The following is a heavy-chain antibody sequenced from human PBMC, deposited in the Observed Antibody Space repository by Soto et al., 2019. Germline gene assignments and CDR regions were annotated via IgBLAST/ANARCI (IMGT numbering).Heavy chain of an antibody. V-gene: IGHV3-21*01. Sequence: PGGSLRLSCAASGFNFITYSLSWVRQAPGKGLEWVASISSSAVYIDYADSVKGRFTISRDNANNSLYLQMNSLRAEDTATYYCVRDGLDYYDTARLYFDKWGQGTLVTVLL. CDR1: GFNFITYS. J-gene: IGHJ4*02. CDR3: VRDGLDYYDTARLYFDK. D-gene: IGHD3-22*01. CDR2: ISSSAVYI.